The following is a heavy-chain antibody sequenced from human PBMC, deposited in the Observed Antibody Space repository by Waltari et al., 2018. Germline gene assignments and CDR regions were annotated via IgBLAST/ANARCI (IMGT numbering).Heavy chain of an antibody. CDR3: ARDGRGVNSQFNLFDL. CDR2: VQHDGTEK. D-gene: IGHD2-8*01. CDR1: GFTFRNYW. J-gene: IGHJ5*02. V-gene: IGHV3-7*01. Sequence: EVQLVESGGGLVQPGGSLRLSCAPSGFTFRNYWMNWLRQAPGKGLEWVANVQHDGTEKYYLDSVKGRFTISRDNAKSSLYLQMDSLRAEDTAIYYCARDGRGVNSQFNLFDLWGQGLQVTVSS.